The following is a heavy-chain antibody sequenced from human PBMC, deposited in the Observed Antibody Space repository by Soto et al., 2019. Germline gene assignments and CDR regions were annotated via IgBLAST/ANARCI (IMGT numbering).Heavy chain of an antibody. CDR3: AGLQSMRLSGLDP. J-gene: IGHJ5*02. V-gene: IGHV4-30-4*01. CDR2: IYYSGST. Sequence: SETLFLTCTVSGGSSSSGDYYWSWIRQPPGKGLEWIGYIYYSGSTYYNPSLKSRVTISVDTSKNQFSLKLSSVTAADTAVYYCAGLQSMRLSGLDPWGQGTLVTVSS. D-gene: IGHD3-16*02. CDR1: GGSSSSGDYY.